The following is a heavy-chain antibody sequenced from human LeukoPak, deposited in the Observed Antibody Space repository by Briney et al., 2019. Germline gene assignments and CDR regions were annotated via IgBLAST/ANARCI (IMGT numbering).Heavy chain of an antibody. V-gene: IGHV3-21*01. J-gene: IGHJ6*02. CDR3: ARELRLGYCSGGSCYYYGMDV. Sequence: GGSLRLSCAAPGFTFSSYSMNWVRQAPGKGLEWVSSISSSSSYIYYADSVKGRFTISRDNAKNSLYLQMNSLRAEDTAVYYCARELRLGYCSGGSCYYYGMDVWGQGTTVTVSS. D-gene: IGHD2-15*01. CDR2: ISSSSSYI. CDR1: GFTFSSYS.